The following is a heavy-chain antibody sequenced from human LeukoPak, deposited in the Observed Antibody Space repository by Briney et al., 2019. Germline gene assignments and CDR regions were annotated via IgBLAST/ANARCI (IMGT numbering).Heavy chain of an antibody. CDR1: GFSFSSYG. CDR2: ISGSGTNT. V-gene: IGHV3-23*01. CDR3: AKGIRGAYYCMDV. D-gene: IGHD5-18*01. J-gene: IGHJ6*03. Sequence: PGGSLRLSCAASGFSFSSYGLTWVRQAPGKGLAWVSGISGSGTNTYYAESVKGRFTISRDNSKNTLYLQMDSPRAEDTAVYYCAKGIRGAYYCMDVWGKGTTVTVCS.